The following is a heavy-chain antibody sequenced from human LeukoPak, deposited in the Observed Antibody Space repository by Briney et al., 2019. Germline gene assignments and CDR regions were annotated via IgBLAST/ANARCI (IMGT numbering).Heavy chain of an antibody. J-gene: IGHJ4*02. Sequence: GESLKISCKGSGYSFTTYWIGWVRQMPGKGLEWMGSIYPGDSDTRYSPSFQGQVTISADKSISTAYLQWNTLKASDTAMYYCARHETGEAFDYWGQGTLVTVSS. CDR1: GYSFTTYW. D-gene: IGHD3-16*01. CDR3: ARHETGEAFDY. CDR2: IYPGDSDT. V-gene: IGHV5-51*01.